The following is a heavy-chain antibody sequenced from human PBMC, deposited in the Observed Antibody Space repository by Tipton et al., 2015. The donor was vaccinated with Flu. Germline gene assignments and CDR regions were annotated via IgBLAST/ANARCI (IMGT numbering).Heavy chain of an antibody. D-gene: IGHD5-12*01. J-gene: IGHJ3*02. Sequence: SLRLSCAASGLTVSNNYMSWVRQAPGKGLEWVSVLYSDGRTYYADSVKGRFTISRDNSRNTLHFQMTSLRTEDTALYYCARGVASAFDIWGQGTNVSVSS. V-gene: IGHV3-66*02. CDR3: ARGVASAFDI. CDR1: GLTVSNNY. CDR2: LYSDGRT.